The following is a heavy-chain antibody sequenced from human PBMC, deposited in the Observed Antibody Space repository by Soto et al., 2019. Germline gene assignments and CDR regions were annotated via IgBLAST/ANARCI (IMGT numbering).Heavy chain of an antibody. V-gene: IGHV6-1*01. CDR2: TYYRSKWYN. CDR1: GDSVSSNSAA. J-gene: IGHJ3*02. D-gene: IGHD6-13*01. Sequence: SQTLSLTCAISGDSVSSNSAAWNWIRQSPSRGLEWLGRTYYRSKWYNDYAVSVKSRITINPDTSKNQFSLQLNSVTPEDTVVYFCASLAAAGTGPMDDAFDIWGQGTMVTVSS. CDR3: ASLAAAGTGPMDDAFDI.